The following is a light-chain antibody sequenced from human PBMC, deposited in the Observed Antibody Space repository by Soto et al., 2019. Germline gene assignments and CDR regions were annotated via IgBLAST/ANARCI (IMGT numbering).Light chain of an antibody. V-gene: IGKV3-20*01. CDR1: QSVSSSY. Sequence: EIGLTRTPGTLSLSPGERATLSCRASQSVSSSYLAWYQQKPGQAPRLLIYGASSRATGIPDRFSGSGSGTDFTLTISRLEPEDFAVYYCQQYGSSPRETFGQGTKVDIK. CDR2: GAS. CDR3: QQYGSSPRET. J-gene: IGKJ1*01.